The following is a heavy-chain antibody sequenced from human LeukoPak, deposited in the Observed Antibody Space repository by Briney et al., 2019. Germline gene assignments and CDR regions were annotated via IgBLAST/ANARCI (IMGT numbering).Heavy chain of an antibody. Sequence: SETLSLTCAVYGGSFSGYYWSWIRQPPGKGLEWIGEINHSGSTNYNPSLESRVTISVDTSKNQFSLKLSSVTAADTAVYYCARASPRWAAADVYFQHWGQGTLVTVSS. V-gene: IGHV4-34*01. CDR3: ARASPRWAAADVYFQH. D-gene: IGHD6-13*01. CDR2: INHSGST. CDR1: GGSFSGYY. J-gene: IGHJ1*01.